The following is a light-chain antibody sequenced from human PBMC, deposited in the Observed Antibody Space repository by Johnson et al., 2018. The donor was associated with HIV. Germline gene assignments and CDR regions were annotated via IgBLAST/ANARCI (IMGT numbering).Light chain of an antibody. CDR1: SSNIGTNY. Sequence: QAVLTQPPSVSVSPGQKVTISCSGSSSNIGTNYVSWYQQLPGTAPKLLICENNKRPSGIPDRFSGSKSGTSATLGITGLQTGDEADYYCGTWDISLSVGYVFGTGTKVTVL. J-gene: IGLJ1*01. CDR2: ENN. CDR3: GTWDISLSVGYV. V-gene: IGLV1-51*02.